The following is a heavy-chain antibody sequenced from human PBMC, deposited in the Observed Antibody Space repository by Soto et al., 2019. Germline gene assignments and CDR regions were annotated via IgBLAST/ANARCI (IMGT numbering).Heavy chain of an antibody. D-gene: IGHD5-18*01. V-gene: IGHV3-30*18. J-gene: IGHJ4*02. CDR2: ISYDGSNK. CDR1: GFTFSSYG. Sequence: QVQLVESGGGVVQPGRSLRLSCAASGFTFSSYGMHWVRQAPGKGLEWVAVISYDGSNKYYADSVKGRFTISRDNSKNTLYLQMNSLRAEDTAVYYCAKDQGSYGPGNYWGQGTLVTVSS. CDR3: AKDQGSYGPGNY.